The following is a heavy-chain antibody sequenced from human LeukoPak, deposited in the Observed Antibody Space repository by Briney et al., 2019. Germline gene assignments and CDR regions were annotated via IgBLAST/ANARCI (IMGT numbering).Heavy chain of an antibody. V-gene: IGHV3-23*01. CDR2: ISGSGGST. D-gene: IGHD3-22*01. Sequence: GGTLRLSCAAYGFTFSSYAMSWVRQAPGKGLEWVSAISGSGGSTYYADSVKGRFTISRDNSKNTLYLQMNSLRAEDTAVYYCAKGTIVVVTYLDYWGEGTLVTVSS. CDR3: AKGTIVVVTYLDY. CDR1: GFTFSSYA. J-gene: IGHJ4*02.